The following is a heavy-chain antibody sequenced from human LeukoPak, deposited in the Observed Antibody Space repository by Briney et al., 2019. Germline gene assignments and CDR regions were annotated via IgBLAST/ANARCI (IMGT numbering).Heavy chain of an antibody. J-gene: IGHJ6*03. CDR1: GLRFSSYS. CDR2: LCGSSNTI. D-gene: IGHD2-15*01. CDR3: ARESLGYCSGSTCYYFYMDF. Sequence: GGPLRLPCTPSGLRFSSYSMKWVPRSPGRGVEWLSYLCGSSNTIYYADSVKGRFTISRDNAMNSQYLQMNSLRAEDTAVYYCARESLGYCSGSTCYYFYMDFWGKGTTVTVSS. V-gene: IGHV3-48*04.